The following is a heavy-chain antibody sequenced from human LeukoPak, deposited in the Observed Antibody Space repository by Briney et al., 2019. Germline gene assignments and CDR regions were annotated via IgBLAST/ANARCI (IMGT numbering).Heavy chain of an antibody. D-gene: IGHD6-19*01. CDR3: AKRAADGWYLFVY. Sequence: GGSLRLSCAASGFTLGTSGMHWVRQAPGKGLEWVAFIQYDGSNRYYADSVNGRFTISRDTSKNTLYLQMNSLRTEDTGIYYCAKRAADGWYLFVYWGQGTLVTVSS. J-gene: IGHJ4*02. V-gene: IGHV3-30*02. CDR1: GFTLGTSG. CDR2: IQYDGSNR.